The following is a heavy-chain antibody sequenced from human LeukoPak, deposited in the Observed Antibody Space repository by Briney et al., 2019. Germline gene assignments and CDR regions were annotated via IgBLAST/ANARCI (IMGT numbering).Heavy chain of an antibody. CDR1: GFSFSTHG. CDR2: ISGTGGSA. CDR3: AKVHLGGVPAY. V-gene: IGHV3-23*01. J-gene: IGHJ4*02. D-gene: IGHD3-16*01. Sequence: GGSLRLSCAASGFSFSTHGLTWVRQAPGKGLEWVSTISGTGGSAYYADSVKGRFTISRDNSKNTVSLEMSSLGLDDTAVYYCAKVHLGGVPAYGGKGTLATVS.